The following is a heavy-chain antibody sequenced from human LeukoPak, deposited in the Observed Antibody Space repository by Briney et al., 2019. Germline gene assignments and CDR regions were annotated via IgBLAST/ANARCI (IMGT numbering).Heavy chain of an antibody. CDR3: AKDGRGSGSYYYFDY. J-gene: IGHJ4*02. Sequence: GGSLRLSCAASGFTFSSYAMTWVRQAPGKGLEWVSSIGGSGGTTYYADSVKGRFTISRDNSKNTLYLQMNSLRAEDTAVYYCAKDGRGSGSYYYFDYWGQGTLVTVSP. CDR2: IGGSGGTT. CDR1: GFTFSSYA. D-gene: IGHD3-10*01. V-gene: IGHV3-23*01.